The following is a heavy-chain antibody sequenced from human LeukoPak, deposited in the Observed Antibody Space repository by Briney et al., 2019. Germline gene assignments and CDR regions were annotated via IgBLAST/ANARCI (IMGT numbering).Heavy chain of an antibody. CDR3: ARAELSHRGYHYGMDV. CDR2: IYHSGST. Sequence: SQTLSLTCTVSGGXISSSGYYWNWIRQHPGKGLEWIGYIYHSGSTYYNPSLKSRVIISADTSKNQLSLKLSSVTAADTAVYYCARAELSHRGYHYGMDVWGQGVTVTVS. J-gene: IGHJ6*02. CDR1: GGXISSSGYY. V-gene: IGHV4-31*03. D-gene: IGHD1-14*01.